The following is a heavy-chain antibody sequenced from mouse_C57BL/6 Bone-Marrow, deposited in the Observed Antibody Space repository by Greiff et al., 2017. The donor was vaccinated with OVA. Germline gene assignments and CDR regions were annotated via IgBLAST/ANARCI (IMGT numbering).Heavy chain of an antibody. CDR2: IDPEDGDT. D-gene: IGHD2-10*02. CDR1: GFNIKDYY. CDR3: TTEGYGNFSWFAY. V-gene: IGHV14-1*01. Sequence: VQLQQSGAELVRPGASVKLSCTASGFNIKDYYMHWVKQRPEQGLEWIGRIDPEDGDTEYAPKFQGKATMTADTSSNTAYLPLSSLTSEDTAVYYCTTEGYGNFSWFAYWGQGTLVTVSA. J-gene: IGHJ3*01.